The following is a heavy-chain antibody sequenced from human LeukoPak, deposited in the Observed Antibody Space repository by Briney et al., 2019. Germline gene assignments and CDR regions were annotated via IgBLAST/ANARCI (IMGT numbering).Heavy chain of an antibody. Sequence: SETLSLTCTVSGGSGSSGNYYWGWIRQPPGKGLEWIGSIYYSGSTYYNPSLKSRVTISVDTSKNQFSLKLSSVTAADTAVYYCARRITGTTSDSFDYWGQGTLVTVSS. CDR2: IYYSGST. V-gene: IGHV4-39*01. D-gene: IGHD1-20*01. CDR3: ARRITGTTSDSFDY. CDR1: GGSGSSGNYY. J-gene: IGHJ4*02.